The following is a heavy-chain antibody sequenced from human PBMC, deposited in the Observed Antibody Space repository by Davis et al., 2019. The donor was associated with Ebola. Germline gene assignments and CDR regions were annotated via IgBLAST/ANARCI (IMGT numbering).Heavy chain of an antibody. CDR1: GGSISSYY. D-gene: IGHD5-12*01. Sequence: PGGSLRPSCTVPGGSISSYYWSWIRQPPGKGLEWIGYIYYSGSTNYNPSLNSRVTISVDTSKNQFSLKLSSVTAADTAVYYCARGGKYSGYDYDYWGQGTLVTVSS. V-gene: IGHV4-59*01. CDR3: ARGGKYSGYDYDY. J-gene: IGHJ4*02. CDR2: IYYSGST.